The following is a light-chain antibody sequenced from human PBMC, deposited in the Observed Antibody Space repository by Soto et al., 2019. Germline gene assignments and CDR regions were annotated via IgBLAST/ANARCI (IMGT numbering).Light chain of an antibody. V-gene: IGLV2-11*01. CDR1: SSDVGGYNY. J-gene: IGLJ1*01. Sequence: QSVLTQPRSVSGSPGQSVTISCTGTSSDVGGYNYVSWYQQHPGKAPKLMIYDVSKRPSGVPDRFSGSKSGNTASLTISVLQAEDAAYYYCCSYAGSYTYVFGTGTKLTVL. CDR3: CSYAGSYTYV. CDR2: DVS.